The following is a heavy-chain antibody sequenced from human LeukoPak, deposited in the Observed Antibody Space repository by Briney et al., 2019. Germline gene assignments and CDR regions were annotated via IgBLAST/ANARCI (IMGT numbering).Heavy chain of an antibody. CDR3: ARVGPRYYDYADAFDI. J-gene: IGHJ3*02. V-gene: IGHV4-61*08. Sequence: SETLSLTCTVSGGSISSGGYYWSWIRQPPGKGLEWIGYIYYSGSTNYNPSLKSRVTISVDTSKNQFSLKLSSVTAADTAVYYCARVGPRYYDYADAFDIWGQGTMVTVSS. D-gene: IGHD5-12*01. CDR2: IYYSGST. CDR1: GGSISSGGYY.